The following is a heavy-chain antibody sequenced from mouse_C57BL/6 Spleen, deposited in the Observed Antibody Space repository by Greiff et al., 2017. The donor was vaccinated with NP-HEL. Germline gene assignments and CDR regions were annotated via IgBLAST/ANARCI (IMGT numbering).Heavy chain of an antibody. CDR2: ISSGSSTI. CDR3: ARGSYDGYYGRDAMDY. CDR1: GFTFSDYG. Sequence: EVKLEESGGGLVKPGGSLKLSCAASGFTFSDYGMHWVRQAPEKGLEWVAYISSGSSTIYYADTVKGRFTISRDNAKNTLFLQMTSLRSEDTAMYYCARGSYDGYYGRDAMDYWGQGTSVTVSS. D-gene: IGHD2-3*01. J-gene: IGHJ4*01. V-gene: IGHV5-17*01.